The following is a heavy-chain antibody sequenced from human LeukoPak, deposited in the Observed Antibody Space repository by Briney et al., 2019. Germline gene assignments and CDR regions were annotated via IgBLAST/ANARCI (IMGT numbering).Heavy chain of an antibody. CDR1: GGSFSDYY. D-gene: IGHD3-16*02. CDR3: ARPGRRIWGELSPFDF. Sequence: SETLSLTCAVYGGSFSDYYWRWIRQPPGKGLEWIGEINHSGSTNYRTSLKSRVTISVETSKNQFSLELTSVTAADTAVYYCARPGRRIWGELSPFDFWGQGTLVTVSS. J-gene: IGHJ4*02. CDR2: INHSGST. V-gene: IGHV4-34*01.